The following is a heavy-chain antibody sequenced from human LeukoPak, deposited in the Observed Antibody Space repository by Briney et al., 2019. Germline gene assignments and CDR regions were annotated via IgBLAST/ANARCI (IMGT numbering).Heavy chain of an antibody. Sequence: GRSLRLSCAASGFTFDDYAMHWVRQAPGKGLEWVSGISWNSGSIGYADSVKGRFTISRDNAKNSLYLQMNSLRAEDMALYYCAKDRAAMATYYFDYWGQGTLVTVSS. J-gene: IGHJ4*02. V-gene: IGHV3-9*03. CDR3: AKDRAAMATYYFDY. CDR2: ISWNSGSI. D-gene: IGHD5-18*01. CDR1: GFTFDDYA.